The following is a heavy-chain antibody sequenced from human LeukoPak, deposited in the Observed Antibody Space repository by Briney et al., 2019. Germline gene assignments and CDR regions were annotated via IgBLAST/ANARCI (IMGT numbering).Heavy chain of an antibody. CDR1: VDSLSCYY. Sequence: PSEALLLSCSVLVDSLSCYYWTWIPQPPAKGLEWNQDINHSGSTNYNPSLKSRVTISLDTSKNQFSLRLSSVIAANTAVYYCARHIGGRYYYNYTDVWGKGTTVTISS. J-gene: IGHJ6*03. CDR2: INHSGST. CDR3: ARHIGGRYYYNYTDV. D-gene: IGHD2-21*01. V-gene: IGHV4-34*01.